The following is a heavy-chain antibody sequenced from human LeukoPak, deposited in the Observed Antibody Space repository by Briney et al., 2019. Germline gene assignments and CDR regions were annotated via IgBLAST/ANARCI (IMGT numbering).Heavy chain of an antibody. Sequence: SETLSLTCTVSGGSISSYYWNWIRQPPGKGLEWIGSIHYSGTTNYNPSLKSRVTISVDTPKNQFSLKLNSVTAADTAVYYCARDVTGSYRPTFDYWDQGTPVTVSS. J-gene: IGHJ4*02. D-gene: IGHD1-26*01. CDR1: GGSISSYY. CDR2: IHYSGTT. V-gene: IGHV4-59*01. CDR3: ARDVTGSYRPTFDY.